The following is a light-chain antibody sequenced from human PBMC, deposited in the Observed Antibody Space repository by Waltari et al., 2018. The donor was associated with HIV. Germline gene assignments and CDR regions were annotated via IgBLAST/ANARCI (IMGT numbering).Light chain of an antibody. CDR2: EVT. Sequence: QSALTQPASVSGSPGQSITISCTGTSSDVGSYKFVSWYQQHPGKAPKFMIYEVTKRPSGVSNRFSGSKSGNTASRTISGLQAEDEADYHCCSYAGNNTLVFGGGTKLTVI. CDR1: SSDVGSYKF. V-gene: IGLV2-23*02. CDR3: CSYAGNNTLV. J-gene: IGLJ3*02.